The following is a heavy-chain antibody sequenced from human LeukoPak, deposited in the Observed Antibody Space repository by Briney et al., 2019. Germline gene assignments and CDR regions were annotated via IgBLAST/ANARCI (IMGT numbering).Heavy chain of an antibody. D-gene: IGHD3-22*01. V-gene: IGHV1-69*13. CDR3: ARAGVSYDSSGYYDY. CDR2: IIPIFGTA. J-gene: IGHJ4*02. CDR1: GGTFSSYA. Sequence: ASGTVSCTASGGTFSSYAISWVRQAPGQGLEWMGGIIPIFGTANYAQKFQGRVTITADESTSTAYMELSSLRSEDTAVYYCARAGVSYDSSGYYDYWGQGTLVTVSS.